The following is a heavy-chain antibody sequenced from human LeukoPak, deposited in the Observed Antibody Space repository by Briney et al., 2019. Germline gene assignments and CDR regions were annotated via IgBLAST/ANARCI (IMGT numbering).Heavy chain of an antibody. J-gene: IGHJ4*02. CDR2: IYYSGST. CDR1: GGSISSSSYY. CDR3: ARQKDYSLWFGELLPMPDY. V-gene: IGHV4-39*01. D-gene: IGHD3-10*01. Sequence: TPSETLSLTCTVSGGSISSSSYYWGWIRQPPGKGLEWIGSIYYSGSTYYNPSLKSRVTISVDTSKNQFSLKLSSVTAADTAVYYCARQKDYSLWFGELLPMPDYWGQGTLVTVSS.